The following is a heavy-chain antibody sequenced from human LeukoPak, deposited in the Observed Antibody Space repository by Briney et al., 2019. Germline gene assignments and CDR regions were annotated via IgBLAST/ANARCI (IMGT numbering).Heavy chain of an antibody. CDR1: GGSISRHY. V-gene: IGHV4-4*07. D-gene: IGHD2-2*01. J-gene: IGHJ5*02. Sequence: SETLSLTCTVCGGSISRHYWSWIRQPAGKGLEWIGRIYTSGSTNYNPSLKSRVTISVDTSKNQFSLKLSSVTAADTAVYYCAREGYCSSTSCYGNWFDPWGQGTLVTVSS. CDR2: IYTSGST. CDR3: AREGYCSSTSCYGNWFDP.